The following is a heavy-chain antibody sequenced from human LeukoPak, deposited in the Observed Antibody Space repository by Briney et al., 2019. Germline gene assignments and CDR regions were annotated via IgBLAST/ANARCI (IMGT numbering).Heavy chain of an antibody. D-gene: IGHD1-26*01. Sequence: GGSLRLSCVASGFTFSSHAMTWVRQAPGKGLEWVSGTGASGSSTYYADSVKGRFTISRDNSKNTLYLQMNSLRAEDTAVYYCAKGGKWDVTPFDYWGQGTLVTVSS. J-gene: IGHJ4*02. CDR3: AKGGKWDVTPFDY. CDR1: GFTFSSHA. V-gene: IGHV3-23*01. CDR2: TGASGSST.